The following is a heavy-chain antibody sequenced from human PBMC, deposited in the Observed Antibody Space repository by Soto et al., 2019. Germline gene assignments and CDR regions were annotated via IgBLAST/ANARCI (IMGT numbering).Heavy chain of an antibody. J-gene: IGHJ6*02. CDR2: IYYSGIT. V-gene: IGHV4-59*01. Sequence: PSGTLSLPCTVAGGSISSYYWSWIRQPPGKGLEWIGYIYYSGITNYNPSLKSRVTISVDTSKNQFSLKLSSVTAADTAVYYCARDEYSSSGVGMDVWGQGTTVTVSS. CDR1: GGSISSYY. CDR3: ARDEYSSSGVGMDV. D-gene: IGHD6-6*01.